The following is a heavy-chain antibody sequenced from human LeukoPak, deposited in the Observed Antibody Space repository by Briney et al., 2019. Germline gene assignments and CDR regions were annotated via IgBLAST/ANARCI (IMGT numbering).Heavy chain of an antibody. V-gene: IGHV4-38-2*02. CDR3: ARHTDYYNSRSHPLEY. CDR1: GYPISSGYY. D-gene: IGHD3-10*01. Sequence: SETLSLTCTVSGYPISSGYYWGWIRQPPGKGLEWIGSIYHSGSTYYNPSLKSRVTISVDTSKNQVSLKLTSVTAADTAVYYCARHTDYYNSRSHPLEYWGQGTLVTVSS. CDR2: IYHSGST. J-gene: IGHJ4*02.